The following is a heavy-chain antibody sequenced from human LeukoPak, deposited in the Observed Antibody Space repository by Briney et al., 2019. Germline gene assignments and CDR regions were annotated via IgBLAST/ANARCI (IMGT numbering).Heavy chain of an antibody. D-gene: IGHD3-22*01. CDR3: ASRSFYDSSGYYSP. CDR2: IYHSGST. V-gene: IGHV4-38-2*02. Sequence: SETLSLTCTVSGYSISRGYSWGWIRQPPGKGLEWIGNIYHSGSTNYSPSLKSRVTISVDTSKNQFSLKLSSVTAADTAVYYCASRSFYDSSGYYSPWGQGTMVTVSS. CDR1: GYSISRGYS. J-gene: IGHJ3*01.